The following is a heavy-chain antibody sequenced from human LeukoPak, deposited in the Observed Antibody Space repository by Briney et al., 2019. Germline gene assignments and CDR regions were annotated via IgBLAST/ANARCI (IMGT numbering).Heavy chain of an antibody. J-gene: IGHJ2*01. V-gene: IGHV3-21*04. Sequence: PGGSLRLSCAASGFTFSSYSMNWVRQAPGKGLEWVSSISSSSSYIYYADSVKGRFTISRDNAKNSLYLQMNSLRAEDTAVYYCAKDLVLRGYSGYDAWYFDLWGRGTLVTVSS. CDR1: GFTFSSYS. CDR3: AKDLVLRGYSGYDAWYFDL. CDR2: ISSSSSYI. D-gene: IGHD5-12*01.